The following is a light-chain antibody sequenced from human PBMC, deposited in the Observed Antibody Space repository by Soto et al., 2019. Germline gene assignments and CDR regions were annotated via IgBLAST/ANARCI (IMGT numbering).Light chain of an antibody. CDR3: QQSYSTPPVT. CDR1: QSISSY. V-gene: IGKV1-39*01. CDR2: AAS. Sequence: DIQMTQSPSSLSASVGDRVTITCRASQSISSYINWYQQKAGKAPKLLIYAASSLQSGVPSRFSGSGSGTDFTLTNSSLQPEDFATYYCQQSYSTPPVTFGQGTRLEIK. J-gene: IGKJ5*01.